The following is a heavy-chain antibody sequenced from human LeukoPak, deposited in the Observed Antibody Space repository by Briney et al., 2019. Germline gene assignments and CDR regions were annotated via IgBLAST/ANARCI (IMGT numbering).Heavy chain of an antibody. CDR2: IYYSEST. CDR3: ARDSGPIRGAGYYYYYYMDV. D-gene: IGHD3-10*01. CDR1: GGSISSGGYY. Sequence: PSETLSLTCTVSGGSISSGGYYWSWIRQHPGKGLEWIGYIYYSESTYYNPSLKSRVTISVDTSKNQFSLKLSSVTAADTAVYYCARDSGPIRGAGYYYYYYMDVWGKGTTVTVSS. V-gene: IGHV4-31*03. J-gene: IGHJ6*03.